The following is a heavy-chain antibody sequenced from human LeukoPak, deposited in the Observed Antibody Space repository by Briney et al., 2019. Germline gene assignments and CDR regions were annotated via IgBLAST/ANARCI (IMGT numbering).Heavy chain of an antibody. CDR1: GFTFSSDE. CDR3: ARERPDYAFDY. D-gene: IGHD4-17*01. CDR2: ISSSGSTI. Sequence: GGSLRLSCAASGFTFSSDEMNWFRQAPGKGLEWVSYISSSGSTIYYADSVKGRFTISRDNAKNSLYLQMNSLRAEDTADYYCARERPDYAFDYWGQGTLVTVSS. V-gene: IGHV3-48*03. J-gene: IGHJ4*02.